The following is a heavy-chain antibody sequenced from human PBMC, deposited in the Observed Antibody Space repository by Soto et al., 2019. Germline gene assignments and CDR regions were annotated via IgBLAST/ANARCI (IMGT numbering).Heavy chain of an antibody. CDR1: GFIFSNAW. CDR2: IKSKADGGTT. D-gene: IGHD3-3*01. CDR3: TTGWSSKDY. V-gene: IGHV3-15*01. Sequence: LRLSCAASGFIFSNAWMSWVRQAPGKGLEWVGRIKSKADGGTTNYAAPVKGRFNISRDGSKNTLYLQMNGLKTEDTAVYYCTTGWSSKDYWGQGTLVTVSS. J-gene: IGHJ4*02.